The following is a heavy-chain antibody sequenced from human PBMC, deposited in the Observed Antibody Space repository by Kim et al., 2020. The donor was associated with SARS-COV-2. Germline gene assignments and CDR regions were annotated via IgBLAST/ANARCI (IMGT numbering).Heavy chain of an antibody. CDR1: GYTFTSYA. V-gene: IGHV1-3*01. J-gene: IGHJ6*02. CDR2: INAGNGNT. Sequence: ASVKVSCKASGYTFTSYAMHWVRQAPGQRLEWMGWINAGNGNTKYSQKFQGRVTITRDTSASTAYMELSSLRSEDTAVYYCARDFPGEWLRRDYYYGMDVWGQGTTVTVSS. CDR3: ARDFPGEWLRRDYYYGMDV. D-gene: IGHD5-12*01.